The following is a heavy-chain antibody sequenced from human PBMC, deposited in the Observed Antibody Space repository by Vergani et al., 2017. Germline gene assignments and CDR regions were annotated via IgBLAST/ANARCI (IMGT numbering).Heavy chain of an antibody. D-gene: IGHD6-19*01. CDR1: GFTFRSYG. CDR3: ARDRRYSSGWCDY. Sequence: QVQLVESGGGVVQPGRSLRLSCAASGFTFRSYGMHWVRQAPGKGLEGVAVIWYDGSNKYYADSVKGRFTIARDNSKNTLYLQMNSLRAEDTAVYYCARDRRYSSGWCDYWGQGTLVTVSS. J-gene: IGHJ4*02. CDR2: IWYDGSNK. V-gene: IGHV3-33*01.